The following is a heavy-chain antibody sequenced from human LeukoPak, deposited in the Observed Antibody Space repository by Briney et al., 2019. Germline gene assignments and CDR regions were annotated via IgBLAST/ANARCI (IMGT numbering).Heavy chain of an antibody. CDR3: ARDRWELPHYYYYGLDV. J-gene: IGHJ6*02. D-gene: IGHD1-26*01. CDR2: ISSSSSTI. V-gene: IGHV3-48*01. Sequence: GGSLRLSCAASGFTFSSYSMNWVRQAPGKGLEWVSYISSSSSTIYYADSVKGRFTISRDNAKNSLYLQMNSLRAEDTAVYYCARDRWELPHYYYYGLDVWGQGTTVTVFS. CDR1: GFTFSSYS.